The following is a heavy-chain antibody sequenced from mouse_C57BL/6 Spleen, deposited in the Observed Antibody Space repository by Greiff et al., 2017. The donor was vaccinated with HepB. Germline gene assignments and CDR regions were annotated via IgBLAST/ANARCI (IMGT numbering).Heavy chain of an antibody. J-gene: IGHJ2*01. D-gene: IGHD1-1*01. CDR2: INPNNGGT. CDR3: ARTYYYGSSYGYFDY. CDR1: GYTFTDYN. Sequence: EVQLVESGPELVKPGASVKMSCKASGYTFTDYNMHWVKQSHGKSLEWIGYINPNNGGTSYNQKFKGKATLTVNKSSSTAYMELRSLTSEDSAVYYCARTYYYGSSYGYFDYWGQGTTLTVSS. V-gene: IGHV1-22*01.